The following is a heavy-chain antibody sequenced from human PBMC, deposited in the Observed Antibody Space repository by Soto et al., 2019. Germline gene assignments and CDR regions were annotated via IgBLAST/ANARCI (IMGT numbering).Heavy chain of an antibody. J-gene: IGHJ6*02. Sequence: QVQLVQSGAEVKKPGSSVKVSCKASGGTYSSYAISWVRQAPGQGLEWMGGIIPIFGTANCAQKFQGRVRISADEPTSTAYMGLSSLRSEDTAVYYCARERVAGIFGVVISYGMDVWGQGTTVTVSS. V-gene: IGHV1-69*01. D-gene: IGHD3-3*01. CDR1: GGTYSSYA. CDR3: ARERVAGIFGVVISYGMDV. CDR2: IIPIFGTA.